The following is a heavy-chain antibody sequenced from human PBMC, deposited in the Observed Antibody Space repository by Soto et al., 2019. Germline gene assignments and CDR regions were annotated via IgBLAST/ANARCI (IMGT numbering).Heavy chain of an antibody. V-gene: IGHV3-23*01. Sequence: GGSLRLSCAASGCTFSSYAMSWVRQAPGKGLEWVSAISGSGGSTYYADSVKGRFTISRDNSKNTLYLQMNSLRAEDTAVYYCATSGGLRFLEWLLFPFDYWGQGTLVTVSS. D-gene: IGHD3-3*01. J-gene: IGHJ4*02. CDR3: ATSGGLRFLEWLLFPFDY. CDR2: ISGSGGST. CDR1: GCTFSSYA.